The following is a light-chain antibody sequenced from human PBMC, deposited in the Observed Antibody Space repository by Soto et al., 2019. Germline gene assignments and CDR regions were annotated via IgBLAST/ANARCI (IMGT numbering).Light chain of an antibody. J-gene: IGKJ1*01. V-gene: IGKV3-20*01. CDR3: QQYGSSPWWT. Sequence: EIVLAQSPGTLSLSPGERATLSCRVSQSISSSYLAWYQLKPGQAPRLLIYGTSSRATGIPDRLSGSGSGTDFTLTISRLEPEDFAVYYCQQYGSSPWWTFGQGTKVEIK. CDR2: GTS. CDR1: QSISSSY.